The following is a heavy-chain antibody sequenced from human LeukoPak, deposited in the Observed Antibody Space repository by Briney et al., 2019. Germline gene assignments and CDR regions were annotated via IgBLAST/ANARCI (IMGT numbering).Heavy chain of an antibody. CDR2: IYYSGST. CDR3: ARHVRGGVGGSSTGMFDY. Sequence: SETLSLTCTVSGGSISSSSYYWSWIRQPPGQGLEWIGYIYYSGSTNYNPSLKSRVTISVDTSKNQFSLKLSSVTAADTAVYYCARHVRGGVGGSSTGMFDYWGQGTLVTVSS. CDR1: GGSISSSSYY. D-gene: IGHD3-10*02. V-gene: IGHV4-61*05. J-gene: IGHJ4*02.